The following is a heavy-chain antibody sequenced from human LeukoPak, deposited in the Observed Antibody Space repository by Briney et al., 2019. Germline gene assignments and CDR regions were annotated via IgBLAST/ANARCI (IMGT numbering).Heavy chain of an antibody. V-gene: IGHV4-59*01. CDR2: IYYSGST. Sequence: SETLSLTCTVSGGSISSYYWSWIRQPPGKGLEWIGYIYYSGSTNYNPSLKSRVTISVDTSKNQFSLKLSSVTAADTAVYYCARSLHPQSMTTVENYFDYWGQGTLVTVSS. J-gene: IGHJ4*02. D-gene: IGHD4-17*01. CDR3: ARSLHPQSMTTVENYFDY. CDR1: GGSISSYY.